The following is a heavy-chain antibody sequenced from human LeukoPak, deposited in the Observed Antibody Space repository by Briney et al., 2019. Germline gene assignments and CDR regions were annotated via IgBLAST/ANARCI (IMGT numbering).Heavy chain of an antibody. CDR1: GFNFGSYS. CDR2: ISADSATT. Sequence: GGSLRLSCAASGFNFGSYSMTWVRQAPGKGLEWVSVISADSATTFYADPVKGRFTISRDNAKNTVFLQMSSLRAEDTALYYCARKSASGNYPLDYWGQGTLVTVSS. J-gene: IGHJ4*02. CDR3: ARKSASGNYPLDY. V-gene: IGHV3-23*01. D-gene: IGHD3-10*01.